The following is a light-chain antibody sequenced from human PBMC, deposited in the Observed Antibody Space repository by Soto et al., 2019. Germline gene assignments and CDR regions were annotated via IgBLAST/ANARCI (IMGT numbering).Light chain of an antibody. V-gene: IGLV2-14*01. CDR2: EVS. Sequence: QSALTQPASVSGSPGQSITISCTGTSSDIGDYNYVSWYQQHPGKAPKLMIYEVSNRPSGVSNRFSGSKSGNTASLTISGLQAEDEADYYCSSYTSITTLFFFGTGTKLTVL. CDR1: SSDIGDYNY. CDR3: SSYTSITTLFF. J-gene: IGLJ1*01.